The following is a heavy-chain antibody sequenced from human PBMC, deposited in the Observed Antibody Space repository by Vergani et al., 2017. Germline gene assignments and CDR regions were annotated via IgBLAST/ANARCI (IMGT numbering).Heavy chain of an antibody. CDR1: GVSMQSGSFY. V-gene: IGHV4-61*02. CDR2: VYPSGTH. J-gene: IGHJ5*02. D-gene: IGHD3-16*01. CDR3: ARGETRTDWFDP. Sequence: QVQLHESGPGLVKPSETLSLICSVSGVSMQSGSFYWTWMRQTAERWLEWVGRVYPSGTHNYNPSLNGLVTIFVDKSKNLLSLRLNSVTAADTAVYYCARGETRTDWFDPWGQGTLVTVSS.